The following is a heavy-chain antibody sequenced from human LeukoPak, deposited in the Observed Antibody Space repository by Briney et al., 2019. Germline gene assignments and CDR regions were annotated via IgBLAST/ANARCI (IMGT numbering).Heavy chain of an antibody. V-gene: IGHV4-39*02. J-gene: IGHJ5*02. Sequence: WETLSLTCTVSGGSISSSSYYWGWIRQPPGKGLEWIGSIYYSGSTYYNPSLKSRVTISVDTSKNQFSLKLSSVTAADTAVYYCAREFRMGWDWFDPWGQGTLVTVSS. CDR2: IYYSGST. CDR1: GGSISSSSYY. CDR3: AREFRMGWDWFDP. D-gene: IGHD1-26*01.